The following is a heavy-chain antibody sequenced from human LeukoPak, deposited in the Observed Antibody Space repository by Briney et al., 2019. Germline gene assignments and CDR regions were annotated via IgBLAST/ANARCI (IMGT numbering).Heavy chain of an antibody. CDR2: IYYSGST. V-gene: IGHV4-38-2*02. Sequence: SETLSLTCTVSGYSISSGYYWGWIRQPPGKGLEWIGYIYYSGSTNYNPSLKSRVTISVDTSKNQFSLKLSSVTAADTAVYYCARHHRRQQLVLDAFDIWGQGTMVTVSS. CDR1: GYSISSGYY. J-gene: IGHJ3*02. CDR3: ARHHRRQQLVLDAFDI. D-gene: IGHD6-13*01.